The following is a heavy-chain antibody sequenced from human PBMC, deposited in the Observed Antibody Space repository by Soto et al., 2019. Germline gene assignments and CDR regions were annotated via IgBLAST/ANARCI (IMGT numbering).Heavy chain of an antibody. Sequence: QVQLQQWGAGLLKPSETLSLTCAVYGGSFSGYQWSWVRQPPGKGLEWIGEIHHSGSTIYNPSLKSRVTISLATSKNQFSLKLTSVTAADTAVYYCAEVHSSGWFGKWLDPWGQGTLVTVSP. CDR3: AEVHSSGWFGKWLDP. D-gene: IGHD6-19*01. CDR2: IHHSGST. V-gene: IGHV4-34*01. CDR1: GGSFSGYQ. J-gene: IGHJ5*02.